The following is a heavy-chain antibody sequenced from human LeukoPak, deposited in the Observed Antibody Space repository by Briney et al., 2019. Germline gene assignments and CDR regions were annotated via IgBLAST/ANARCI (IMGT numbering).Heavy chain of an antibody. CDR3: ARAQQARGFLEWLPPPRYYYYYMDV. J-gene: IGHJ6*03. V-gene: IGHV1-8*03. Sequence: GASVKVSCKASGYTFTSYDINWVRQATGQGLEWMGWMNPNSGNTGYAQKFQGRVTITRNTSISTAYMELSSLRSEDTAVYYCARAQQARGFLEWLPPPRYYYYYMDVWGKGTTVTVSS. CDR2: MNPNSGNT. CDR1: GYTFTSYD. D-gene: IGHD3-3*01.